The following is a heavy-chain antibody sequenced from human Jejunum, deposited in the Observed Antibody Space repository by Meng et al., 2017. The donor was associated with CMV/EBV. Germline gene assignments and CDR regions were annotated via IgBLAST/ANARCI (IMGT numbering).Heavy chain of an antibody. V-gene: IGHV3-33*01. D-gene: IGHD3-22*01. CDR1: GFPLDSYG. CDR3: ARDNDGSSHYSQFDY. J-gene: IGHJ4*02. Sequence: SGFPLDSYGIHWVRQFPGKGLEWVAVLWYDGSRKYFADSVQGRFSISRDDSKNTVYLQMNSLRAEDTAVYYCARDNDGSSHYSQFDYWGQGTLVTVSS. CDR2: LWYDGSRK.